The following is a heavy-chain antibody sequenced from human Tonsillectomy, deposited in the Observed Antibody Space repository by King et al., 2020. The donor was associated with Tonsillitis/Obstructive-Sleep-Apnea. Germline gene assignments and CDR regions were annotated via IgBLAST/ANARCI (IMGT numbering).Heavy chain of an antibody. J-gene: IGHJ4*02. CDR1: GFTFSNYA. CDR3: AKMLGVRVVTDVMALDY. V-gene: IGHV3-23*04. CDR2: ISGSGSSP. D-gene: IGHD2-21*02. Sequence: VQLVESGGGLVQPGGSLRLSCAASGFTFSNYAMSWVRQAPGKGLEWVSGISGSGSSPYYADSVKGRFTIARDNSKNTLYLQMNSLRAEDMAVNYCAKMLGVRVVTDVMALDYWGRGALDTDST.